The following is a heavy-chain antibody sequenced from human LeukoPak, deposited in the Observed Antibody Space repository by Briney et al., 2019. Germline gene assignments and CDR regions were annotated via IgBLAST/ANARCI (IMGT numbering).Heavy chain of an antibody. V-gene: IGHV3-30-3*01. Sequence: GGSLRLSCAASGFTFSSYAMHWVRQAPGKGLEWVAVISYDGSNKYYADSVKGRFTISRDNSKNTLYLQMNSLRAEDTAVYYCARAGVPITMIVVALSYWGQGTLVTVSS. CDR3: ARAGVPITMIVVALSY. D-gene: IGHD3-22*01. J-gene: IGHJ1*01. CDR2: ISYDGSNK. CDR1: GFTFSSYA.